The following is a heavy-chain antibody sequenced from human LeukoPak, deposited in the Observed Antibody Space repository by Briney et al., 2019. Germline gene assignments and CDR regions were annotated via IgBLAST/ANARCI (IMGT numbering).Heavy chain of an antibody. J-gene: IGHJ4*02. CDR2: ISYDGSNK. D-gene: IGHD3-22*01. CDR1: GFTFSNFA. Sequence: PGGSLRLSCVASGFTFSNFAMHWVRQAPGEGLEWVAVISYDGSNKYYADSVKGRFTISRDNSKNTLYLQMNSLRAEDTAVYYCAKDRTYYYESGGDWGQGTLVTVSS. CDR3: AKDRTYYYESGGD. V-gene: IGHV3-30*04.